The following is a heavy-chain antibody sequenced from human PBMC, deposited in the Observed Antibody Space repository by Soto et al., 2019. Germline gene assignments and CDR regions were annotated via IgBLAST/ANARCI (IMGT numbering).Heavy chain of an antibody. CDR2: MNPNSGNT. CDR1: GYTFTSYD. CDR3: ARGRRGYDSSGYHYDY. V-gene: IGHV1-8*01. Sequence: QVQLVQSGAEVKKPGASVKVSCKASGYTFTSYDINWVRQATGQGLEWMGWMNPNSGNTGYAQKFQGRVTMTRNTSKSTAYMELSSLRSEDTAVYYCARGRRGYDSSGYHYDYWGQGTLVTVSS. J-gene: IGHJ4*02. D-gene: IGHD3-22*01.